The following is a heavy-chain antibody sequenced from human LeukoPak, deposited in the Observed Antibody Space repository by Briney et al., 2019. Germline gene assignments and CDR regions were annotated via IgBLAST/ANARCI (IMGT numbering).Heavy chain of an antibody. CDR1: GASISNYY. J-gene: IGHJ2*01. CDR3: ARFTTVVPAFWYLDL. Sequence: PSETLSLTCTVSGASISNYYWSWIQQPPGKGLEWIGYIFYSGSTNYNPSLKSRVTISLDTSKNQFSLQLSSVTAADTAVYYCARFTTVVPAFWYLDLWGRGTLVTVSS. D-gene: IGHD4-23*01. CDR2: IFYSGST. V-gene: IGHV4-59*08.